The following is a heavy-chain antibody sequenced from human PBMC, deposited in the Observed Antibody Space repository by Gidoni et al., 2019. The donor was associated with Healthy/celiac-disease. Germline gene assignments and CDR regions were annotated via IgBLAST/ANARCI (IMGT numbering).Heavy chain of an antibody. J-gene: IGHJ4*02. CDR3: AKDQYYYGSGLIDY. CDR2: LSYDGSNK. CDR1: GCPFSSYG. Sequence: QVQLVESGGGVGQPGRSLRRSCAASGCPFSSYGMHWVRQAPGKGMGWVAVLSYDGSNKYYADSVKGRFTISRDNSKNTLYLQMNSLRAEDTAVYYCAKDQYYYGSGLIDYWGQGTLVTVSS. V-gene: IGHV3-30*18. D-gene: IGHD3-10*01.